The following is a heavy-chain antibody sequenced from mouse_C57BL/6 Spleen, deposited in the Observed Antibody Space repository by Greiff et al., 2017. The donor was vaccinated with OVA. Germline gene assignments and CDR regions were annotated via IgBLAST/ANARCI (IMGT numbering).Heavy chain of an antibody. CDR1: GYTFTDYY. D-gene: IGHD1-1*01. Sequence: EVQLQQSGPVLVKPGASVKMSCKASGYTFTDYYMNWVKQSHGKSLEWIGVINPYNGGTSYNQKFKGKATLTVDKSSSTAYMELNSLTSEDSAVYYCARCYSEDYFDYWGQGTTLTVAS. J-gene: IGHJ2*01. CDR3: ARCYSEDYFDY. V-gene: IGHV1-19*01. CDR2: INPYNGGT.